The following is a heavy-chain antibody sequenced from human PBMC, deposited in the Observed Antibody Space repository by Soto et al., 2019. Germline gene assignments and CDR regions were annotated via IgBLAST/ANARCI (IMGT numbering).Heavy chain of an antibody. Sequence: ASVKVSCKASGYTFTSYYIHWVRQAPGQGLKRMGIINPSGGSTSYAQKFQGRVTMTRETSTSTVYMELSSLRSEDTAVYYCARTPQASALLWFGELRPYYYYGMDVWGQGTTVTVS. D-gene: IGHD3-10*01. V-gene: IGHV1-46*03. CDR3: ARTPQASALLWFGELRPYYYYGMDV. CDR1: GYTFTSYY. CDR2: INPSGGST. J-gene: IGHJ6*02.